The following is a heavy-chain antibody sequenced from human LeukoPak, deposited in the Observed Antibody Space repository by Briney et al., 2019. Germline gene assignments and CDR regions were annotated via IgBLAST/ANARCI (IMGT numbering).Heavy chain of an antibody. CDR3: AKDSMVRGADAFDI. CDR1: GFTFDDYA. D-gene: IGHD3-10*01. Sequence: GGSLRLSRAASGFTFDDYAMHWVRQAPGKGLEWVSLISGDGGSTYYADSVKGRFTISRDNSKNSLYLQMNSLRTEDIALYYCAKDSMVRGADAFDIWGQGTMGPVSS. CDR2: ISGDGGST. J-gene: IGHJ3*02. V-gene: IGHV3-43*02.